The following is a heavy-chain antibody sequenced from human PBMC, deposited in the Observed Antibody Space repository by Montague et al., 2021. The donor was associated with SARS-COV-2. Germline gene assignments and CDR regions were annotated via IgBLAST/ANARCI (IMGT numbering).Heavy chain of an antibody. CDR1: GGSIKRYF. V-gene: IGHV4-59*01. D-gene: IGHD3-10*01. J-gene: IGHJ5*02. CDR3: ARGGIRLGFGTLEGFEP. CDR2: IFYTGTT. Sequence: SETLSLTCTVSGGSIKRYFWNWIRQTPGKGLEWIGYIFYTGTTVSNPSLKSRDTFSVDTSKNQFSLRLSSVTAADTAIYYCARGGIRLGFGTLEGFEPWGQGTLVSVSS.